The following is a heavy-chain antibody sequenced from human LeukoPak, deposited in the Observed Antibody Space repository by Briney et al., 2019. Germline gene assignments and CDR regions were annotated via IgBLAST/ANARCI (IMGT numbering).Heavy chain of an antibody. J-gene: IGHJ3*02. CDR2: IKQDGSEK. CDR3: ARVRGERLSGAFDI. Sequence: GGSLRLSCAAAGFTFSIYWMSWVRQAPGKGLVWVANIKQDGSEKYYVASVKGRFTISRDNAKNSLYLQMNSLRAEDTAVYYCARVRGERLSGAFDIWGQGTMVTVSS. D-gene: IGHD1-1*01. V-gene: IGHV3-7*01. CDR1: GFTFSIYW.